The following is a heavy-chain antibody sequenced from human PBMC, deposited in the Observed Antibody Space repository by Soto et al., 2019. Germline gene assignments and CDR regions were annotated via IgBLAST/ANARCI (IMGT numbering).Heavy chain of an antibody. J-gene: IGHJ4*02. CDR2: ISDSSGRT. CDR1: RFTFSNYA. CDR3: LVGTAY. V-gene: IGHV3-23*01. D-gene: IGHD1-26*01. Sequence: EVQLLESGGGLVQPGGSLRLSCAASRFTFSNYAMNWVRQAPGKGLAWVSAISDSSGRTYYADSVKGRFTISRDNSKNTLYLQMDSLRGEDTALYYCLVGTAYWGQGTLVTVSS.